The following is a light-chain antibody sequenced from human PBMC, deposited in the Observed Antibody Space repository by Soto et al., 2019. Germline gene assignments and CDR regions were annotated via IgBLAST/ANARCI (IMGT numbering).Light chain of an antibody. V-gene: IGKV2-24*01. Sequence: EIVMTQTPLSLPFTLGQPASISCRSSQSPVYSDGNTYLSWLQQRPGQPPRLLIYKISNRFSGDPGRFSGRGAETDFTLKISRVEAEDVGIYYCLQAAQFPHSFGQGTKLEIK. CDR3: LQAAQFPHS. J-gene: IGKJ2*03. CDR1: QSPVYSDGNTY. CDR2: KIS.